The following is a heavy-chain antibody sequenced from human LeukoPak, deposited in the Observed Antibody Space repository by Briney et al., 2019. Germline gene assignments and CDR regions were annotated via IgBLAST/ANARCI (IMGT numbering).Heavy chain of an antibody. CDR1: VGSINSYY. V-gene: IGHV4-59*08. D-gene: IGHD3-22*01. CDR3: AGDYYDSSVYYPIGAFDI. Sequence: SVTLSLTCTVSVGSINSYYWSWIRQPPGKGLEWIGYIYYSGTTNYSPSLRSRVTISVDTSKNQFSLRLSSVTAADTAVYFCAGDYYDSSVYYPIGAFDIWGQGTMVTVSS. J-gene: IGHJ3*02. CDR2: IYYSGTT.